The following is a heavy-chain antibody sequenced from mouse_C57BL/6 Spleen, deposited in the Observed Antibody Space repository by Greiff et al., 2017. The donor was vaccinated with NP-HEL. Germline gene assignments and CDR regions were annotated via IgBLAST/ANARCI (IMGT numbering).Heavy chain of an antibody. V-gene: IGHV1-76*01. Sequence: QVQLQQSGAELVRPGASVKLSCKASGYTFTDYYINWVKQRPGQGLEWIARIYPGSGNTYYNEKFKGKATLTAEKSSSTAYMQLSSLTSEDSAVYFCARCDYYGRGYFDYWGQGTTLTVSS. J-gene: IGHJ2*01. D-gene: IGHD1-1*01. CDR3: ARCDYYGRGYFDY. CDR1: GYTFTDYY. CDR2: IYPGSGNT.